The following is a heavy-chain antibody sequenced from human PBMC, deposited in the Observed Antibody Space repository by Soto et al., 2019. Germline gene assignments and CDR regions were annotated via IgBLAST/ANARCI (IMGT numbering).Heavy chain of an antibody. Sequence: QLQLQESGPGLVKPSETLSLTCTVSGGSISSRSYYWGLIRQPPGEVLEWVGSIYYSGSTYYNPSLKSRVTISVDTSKNQFSLKLSSVTAADTAVYYCARQRYYDSSGYYSDYWGQGTLVTVSS. CDR1: GGSISSRSYY. V-gene: IGHV4-39*01. D-gene: IGHD3-22*01. CDR3: ARQRYYDSSGYYSDY. CDR2: IYYSGST. J-gene: IGHJ4*02.